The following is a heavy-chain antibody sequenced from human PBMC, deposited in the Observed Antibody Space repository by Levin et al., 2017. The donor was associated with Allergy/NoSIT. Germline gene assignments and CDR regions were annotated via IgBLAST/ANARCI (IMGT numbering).Heavy chain of an antibody. CDR2: ISTSGHYI. V-gene: IGHV3-21*01. Sequence: GESLKISCAASGFTFSSYSMNWVRQAPGEGLEWVSSISTSGHYINYADSVKGRFTISRDNARNSLYLQMNSLRVEDTAVYYCAREGKSGSYDIPNWFDPWGQGTLVTVSS. D-gene: IGHD3-10*01. CDR3: AREGKSGSYDIPNWFDP. J-gene: IGHJ5*02. CDR1: GFTFSSYS.